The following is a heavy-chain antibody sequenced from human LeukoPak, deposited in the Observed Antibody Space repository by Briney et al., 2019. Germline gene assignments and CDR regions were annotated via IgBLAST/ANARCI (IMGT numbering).Heavy chain of an antibody. V-gene: IGHV3-23*01. D-gene: IGHD4-23*01. CDR3: AKDLNSRGSRQYFQH. CDR2: ISGSGGST. CDR1: AFTFSSYG. Sequence: GGSLRLSCAASAFTFSSYGMTWVRQAPGKGLEWVSAISGSGGSTYYADSVKGRFTISRDNSKNTLYLQMNSLRAEDTAVYYCAKDLNSRGSRQYFQHWGQGILVTVSS. J-gene: IGHJ1*01.